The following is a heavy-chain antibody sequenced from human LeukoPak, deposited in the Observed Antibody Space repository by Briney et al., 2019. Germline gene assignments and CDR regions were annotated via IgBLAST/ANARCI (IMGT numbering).Heavy chain of an antibody. CDR1: GGSASSDYYH. D-gene: IGHD4-17*01. CDR3: ARGPTLTTDY. Sequence: SETLSLTCTVSGGSASSDYYHWDWIRQPPGKGLEWIGYIYSSASSNYNPSLKSRVTMSVDTSKNQFSLKLSSVTAADTAVYYCARGPTLTTDYWGQGTVVTVSS. J-gene: IGHJ4*02. V-gene: IGHV4-61*01. CDR2: IYSSASS.